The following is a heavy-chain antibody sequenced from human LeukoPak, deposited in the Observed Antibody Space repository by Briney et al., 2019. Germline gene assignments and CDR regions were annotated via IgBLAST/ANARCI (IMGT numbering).Heavy chain of an antibody. D-gene: IGHD2-2*01. CDR2: ISAYNGNT. J-gene: IGHJ4*02. CDR3: ARDMGPLIVVVPAAIGNFDY. CDR1: GYTFTSYG. V-gene: IGHV1-18*01. Sequence: ASVKVSCKASGYTFTSYGISWVRQAPGQGLEWMGWISAYNGNTNYAQKLQGRVTMTTDTSTSTAYMELRSLRSDDTAVYYCARDMGPLIVVVPAAIGNFDYWGQGTLVTASS.